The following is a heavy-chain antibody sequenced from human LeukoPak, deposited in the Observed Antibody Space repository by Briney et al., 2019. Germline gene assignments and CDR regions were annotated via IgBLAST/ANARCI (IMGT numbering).Heavy chain of an antibody. V-gene: IGHV3-53*03. CDR2: IYSIGST. J-gene: IGHJ4*02. Sequence: GGSLRLSCAASGFSVSSSFMSWVRQAPGKGLEWVSVIYSIGSTFYADSVKGRFTISRDNSKNTLYLHMNSLRAEDTAVYYCARDLYGSDDYWGQGTLVTVSS. CDR1: GFSVSSSF. D-gene: IGHD3-10*01. CDR3: ARDLYGSDDY.